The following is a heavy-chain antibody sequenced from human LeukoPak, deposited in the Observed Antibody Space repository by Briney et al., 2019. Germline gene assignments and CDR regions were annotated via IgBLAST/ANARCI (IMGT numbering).Heavy chain of an antibody. J-gene: IGHJ4*02. D-gene: IGHD3-9*01. CDR3: AKGRKDFDTNLGPFDS. Sequence: SETLSLTCTVSGGSISSYYWSWIRQPPGKGLEWIGYIYYSGSTNYNPSLKSRVTISVDTSKNQFSLKLSSVTAADTAVYYCAKGRKDFDTNLGPFDSWGQGILVTVSS. CDR2: IYYSGST. CDR1: GGSISSYY. V-gene: IGHV4-59*01.